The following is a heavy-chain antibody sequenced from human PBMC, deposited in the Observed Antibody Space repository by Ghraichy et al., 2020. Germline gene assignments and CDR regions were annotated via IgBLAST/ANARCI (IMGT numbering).Heavy chain of an antibody. V-gene: IGHV3-7*01. CDR1: GFTFNIYW. J-gene: IGHJ6*02. D-gene: IGHD3-3*01. CDR3: ARANSPFFGHDCYDYGLDV. CDR2: IKHDGSEQ. Sequence: GGSLRLSCAASGFTFNIYWMTWVRQAPGKGLEWVANIKHDGSEQFYVDSVKGRFTISRDEATKSLYLQMNNLRVEDTGIFYCARANSPFFGHDCYDYGLDVWGQGTTVTVSS.